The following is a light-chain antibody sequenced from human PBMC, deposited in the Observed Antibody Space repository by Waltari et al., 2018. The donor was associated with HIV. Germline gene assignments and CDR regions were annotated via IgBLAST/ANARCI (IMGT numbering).Light chain of an antibody. CDR1: QTLFYSSNNKNY. J-gene: IGKJ2*01. CDR3: QQYFNTPYT. CDR2: WAS. V-gene: IGKV4-1*01. Sequence: DIVMTQSPDPLTVSLGERATINCKSNQTLFYSSNNKNYLAWYQQKPRQPPKLLIYWASSRESGVPERFIGSGSVTNFSLTITSLQAEDVAIYYCQQYFNTPYTFGRGTKVEI.